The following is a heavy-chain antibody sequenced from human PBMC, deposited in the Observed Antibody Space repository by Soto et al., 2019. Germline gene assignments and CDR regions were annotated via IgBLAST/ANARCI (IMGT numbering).Heavy chain of an antibody. D-gene: IGHD3-9*01. CDR2: INHSGIT. V-gene: IGHV4-34*01. CDR1: GGSFSGYY. CDR3: ARFGNYDILTGYYAAFDY. Sequence: QVPLQQWGAGLLKPSETLALTCAVYGGSFSGYYWSWIRKPPGKGLEWLGEINHSGITNYNPSLKSRVSRSEDTAKNQFSLKLSPVTAADTAVYYCARFGNYDILTGYYAAFDYWGQGTLVTVSS. J-gene: IGHJ4*02.